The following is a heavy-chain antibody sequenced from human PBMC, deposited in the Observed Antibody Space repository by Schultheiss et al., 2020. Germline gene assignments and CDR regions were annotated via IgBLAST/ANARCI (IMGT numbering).Heavy chain of an antibody. J-gene: IGHJ6*03. CDR2: IIPIFGTA. CDR3: ARNTIFGVAIPYYMDV. V-gene: IGHV1-69*01. Sequence: KISCKASGGTFSSYAISWVRQAPGQGLEWMGGIIPIFGTANYAQKFQGRVTITADESTSTAYMELSSLRSEDTAVYYCARNTIFGVAIPYYMDVWGKGTTVTVSS. D-gene: IGHD3-3*01. CDR1: GGTFSSYA.